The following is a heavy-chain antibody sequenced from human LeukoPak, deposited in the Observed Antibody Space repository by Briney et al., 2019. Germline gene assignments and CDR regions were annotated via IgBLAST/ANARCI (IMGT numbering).Heavy chain of an antibody. CDR3: AREDHDFWSGYYGAFDI. CDR2: ISYDGSNK. V-gene: IGHV3-30-3*01. Sequence: GGSLRLSCAASGFTFSSYAMHWVRQAPGKGLEWVAVISYDGSNKYYADSVKGRFTISRDNSKNTLYLQMNSLRAEDTAVYYCAREDHDFWSGYYGAFDIWGQGTMVTVSS. CDR1: GFTFSSYA. D-gene: IGHD3-3*01. J-gene: IGHJ3*02.